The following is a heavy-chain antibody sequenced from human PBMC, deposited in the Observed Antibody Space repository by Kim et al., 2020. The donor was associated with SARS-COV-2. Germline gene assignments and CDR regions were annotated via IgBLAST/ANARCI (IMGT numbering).Heavy chain of an antibody. Sequence: YAQGFTGRFVFSLDTSVSTAYLQISSLKAEDTAVYYCARAYSSGWSDFDYWGQGTLVTVSS. V-gene: IGHV7-4-1*02. D-gene: IGHD6-19*01. CDR3: ARAYSSGWSDFDY. J-gene: IGHJ4*02.